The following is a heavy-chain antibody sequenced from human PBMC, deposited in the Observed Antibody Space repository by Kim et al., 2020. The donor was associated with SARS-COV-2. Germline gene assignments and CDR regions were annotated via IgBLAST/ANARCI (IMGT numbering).Heavy chain of an antibody. CDR1: GFTFSDYA. D-gene: IGHD4-17*01. CDR3: AKKAVRTSPGNYFDY. V-gene: IGHV3-23*01. Sequence: GGSLRLSCAASGFTFSDYAMTWVRQAPGKGLEWVSSITPSNGGTYYADSVKGRFAISRDNSQNTLYLQMNSLRAEDTAVYFCAKKAVRTSPGNYFDYWGQGTLVTVSS. J-gene: IGHJ4*02. CDR2: ITPSNGGT.